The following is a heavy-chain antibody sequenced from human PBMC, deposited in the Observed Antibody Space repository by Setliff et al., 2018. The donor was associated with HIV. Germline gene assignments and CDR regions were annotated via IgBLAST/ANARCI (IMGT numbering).Heavy chain of an antibody. D-gene: IGHD1-26*01. CDR2: MLYDGSDR. CDR3: TTEISSKGGATSY. CDR1: GFSFSNYG. J-gene: IGHJ4*02. Sequence: GGSLRLSCVASGFSFSNYGMHWVRQAPGKGLEWVAVMLYDGSDRYYADSVKGRFTISRDNSKNTLYLQMNSLKTEDTAVYYCTTEISSKGGATSYWGQGTLVTVSS. V-gene: IGHV3-30*03.